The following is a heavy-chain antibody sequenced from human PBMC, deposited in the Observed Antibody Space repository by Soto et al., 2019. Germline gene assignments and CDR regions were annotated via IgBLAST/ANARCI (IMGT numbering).Heavy chain of an antibody. D-gene: IGHD3-22*01. CDR2: IKSKTEGGTT. CDR3: TTDWVVISLFDY. J-gene: IGHJ4*02. CDR1: GFTFSNAW. V-gene: IGHV3-15*01. Sequence: GGSLRLSCAASGFTFSNAWMSGVRQAPGKGLEWVGRIKSKTEGGTTDYAAPVKGRLTISRDDSKNTLYLQMNSLKTEDTAVYYCTTDWVVISLFDYWGQGALVTVSS.